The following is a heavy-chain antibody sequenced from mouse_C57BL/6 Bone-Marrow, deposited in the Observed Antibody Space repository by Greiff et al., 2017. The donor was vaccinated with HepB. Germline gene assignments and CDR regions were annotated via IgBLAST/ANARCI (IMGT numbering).Heavy chain of an antibody. D-gene: IGHD2-4*01. CDR1: GYTFTSYW. CDR2: IYPGSGST. CDR3: ARGCYYDYDAWFAY. J-gene: IGHJ3*01. V-gene: IGHV1-55*01. Sequence: QVQLQQPGAELVKPGASVKMSCKASGYTFTSYWITWVKQRPGQGLEWIGDIYPGSGSTNYNEKFKSKATLTVDTSSSTAYMQLSSLTSEDSAVYYGARGCYYDYDAWFAYWGQGTLVTVSA.